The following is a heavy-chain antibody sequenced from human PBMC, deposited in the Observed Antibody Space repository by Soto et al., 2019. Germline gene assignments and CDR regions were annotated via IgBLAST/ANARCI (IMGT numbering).Heavy chain of an antibody. J-gene: IGHJ4*02. CDR1: GYSFTSYW. V-gene: IGHV5-51*01. D-gene: IGHD3-10*01. Sequence: PGESLKISCKGSGYSFTSYWIGWVRQMPGKGLEWMGIIYPGDSNTKYSPSFQGQVTISADKSISTAYVQWSSLKASDTAMYYCARQMYYGSGSYYKVPPDYWGQGNLVTVSS. CDR2: IYPGDSNT. CDR3: ARQMYYGSGSYYKVPPDY.